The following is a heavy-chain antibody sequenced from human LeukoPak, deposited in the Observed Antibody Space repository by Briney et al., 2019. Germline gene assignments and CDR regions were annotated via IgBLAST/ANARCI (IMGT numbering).Heavy chain of an antibody. D-gene: IGHD2-2*01. CDR1: GGSISSYY. Sequence: PSETLSLTCTVSGGSISSYYWSWIRQPPGKGLEWIGYIYYSGSTNYNPSLKSRVTISVDTSKNQFSLKLSSVTAADTAVYYCARVFSDCSSTSCYPPGLYYYYYYGMDVWGQGTTVTVSS. J-gene: IGHJ6*02. CDR3: ARVFSDCSSTSCYPPGLYYYYYYGMDV. V-gene: IGHV4-59*01. CDR2: IYYSGST.